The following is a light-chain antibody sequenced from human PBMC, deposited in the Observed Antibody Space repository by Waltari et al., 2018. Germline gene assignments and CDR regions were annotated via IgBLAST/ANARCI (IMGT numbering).Light chain of an antibody. CDR1: QSVLYSSNNKNY. V-gene: IGKV4-1*01. CDR2: WAS. Sequence: DIVMTQSPDSLAVSLGARATINCKSSQSVLYSSNNKNYLAWYQQKPGQPPKLLIYWASTRESGVPDRFSGSGSGTDFTLTISSLQAEDVAVYSCQQYYSTPRTFGQGTKVEIK. J-gene: IGKJ1*01. CDR3: QQYYSTPRT.